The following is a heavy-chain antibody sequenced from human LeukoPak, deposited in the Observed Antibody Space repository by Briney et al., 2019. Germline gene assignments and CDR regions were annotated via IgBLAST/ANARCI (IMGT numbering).Heavy chain of an antibody. Sequence: ASVNVSCKASGYTFTSYYMHWVRQGPGQGLAWMGIINPSGGSTSYAQKFQGRVTMTRDTSTNTVYMELSSLRSEDTAVFYCVRGASSIAALNPFWYFDLWGRGTLVTVSS. CDR2: INPSGGST. V-gene: IGHV1-46*01. J-gene: IGHJ2*01. D-gene: IGHD6-6*01. CDR1: GYTFTSYY. CDR3: VRGASSIAALNPFWYFDL.